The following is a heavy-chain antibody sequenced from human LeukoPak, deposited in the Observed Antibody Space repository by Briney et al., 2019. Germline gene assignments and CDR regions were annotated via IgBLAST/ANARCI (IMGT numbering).Heavy chain of an antibody. Sequence: GGSLRLSCVVSGFTFSTFTMNWVRQAPGKGLEWVSCISSSSSYIYYADSVKGRFTISRDNAKNSLYLQMNSLRAEDTAVYYCARGRYSNYLYYYYMDVWGKGTTVTVSS. CDR1: GFTFSTFT. V-gene: IGHV3-21*01. CDR3: ARGRYSNYLYYYYMDV. J-gene: IGHJ6*03. CDR2: ISSSSSYI. D-gene: IGHD4-11*01.